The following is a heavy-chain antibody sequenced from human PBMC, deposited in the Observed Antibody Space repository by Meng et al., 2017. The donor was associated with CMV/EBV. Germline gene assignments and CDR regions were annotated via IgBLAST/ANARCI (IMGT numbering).Heavy chain of an antibody. D-gene: IGHD2/OR15-2a*01. CDR2: IYPSGTA. CDR1: GHPISRGYF. CDR3: AKMATRTTYWTGSDGFDV. J-gene: IGHJ3*01. V-gene: IGHV4-38-2*01. Sequence: GSLRLSCSVSGHPISRGYFWGWSRQAPGQGLEWSGSIYPSGTAFYNPSLKSRVTISADTSNNRFSLRLSLVTAADTALYYCAKMATRTTYWTGSDGFDVWGQGTMVTVSS.